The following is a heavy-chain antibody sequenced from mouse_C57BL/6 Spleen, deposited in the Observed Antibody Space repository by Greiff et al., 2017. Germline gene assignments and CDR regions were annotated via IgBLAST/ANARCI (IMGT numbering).Heavy chain of an antibody. V-gene: IGHV5-17*01. CDR1: GFTFSDYG. J-gene: IGHJ3*01. CDR2: ISSGSSTT. Sequence: EVKLVESGGGLVKPGGSLKLSCAASGFTFSDYGMHWVRQAPERGLEWVAYISSGSSTTYYADTVKGRFTISRDNAKNTLFLQMTSLRSEDTAMYYCAREGVRFAYWGQGTLVTVSA. CDR3: AREGVRFAY.